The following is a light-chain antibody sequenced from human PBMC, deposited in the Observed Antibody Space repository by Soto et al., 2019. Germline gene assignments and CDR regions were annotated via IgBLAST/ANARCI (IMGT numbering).Light chain of an antibody. V-gene: IGLV2-8*01. J-gene: IGLJ2*01. Sequence: QSALTQPPSAYGSPGQSVTISCTGTSSDVGGYNYVSWYQQHPGKAPKLMIYEVSKRPSGVPDRFSGSKSGNTASLTVSGLQAEDEADYYCSSYAGSNIVFGGGTQLTGL. CDR2: EVS. CDR1: SSDVGGYNY. CDR3: SSYAGSNIV.